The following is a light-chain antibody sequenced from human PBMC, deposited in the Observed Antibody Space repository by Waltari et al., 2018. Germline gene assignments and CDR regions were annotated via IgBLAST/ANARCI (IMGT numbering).Light chain of an antibody. CDR1: SSDIGTYNY. Sequence: QSALTQPASVSGSPGQSITISCTGTSSDIGTYNYVSWYQQRPGSVPQLIIYDVSNRPSGVSNRFSGSKSVNTASLTISGLQAEDEADYYCSSYTSNTTPYVFGTGTKVSVL. J-gene: IGLJ1*01. CDR3: SSYTSNTTPYV. V-gene: IGLV2-14*01. CDR2: DVS.